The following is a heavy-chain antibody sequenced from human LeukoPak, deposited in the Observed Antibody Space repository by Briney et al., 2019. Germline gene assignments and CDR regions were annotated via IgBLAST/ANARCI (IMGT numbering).Heavy chain of an antibody. CDR3: AKDTTGGVTLNWFDP. CDR2: ISGSGGST. CDR1: GFTFGSYA. V-gene: IGHV3-23*01. D-gene: IGHD3-16*01. J-gene: IGHJ5*02. Sequence: PGGSLRLSCAASGFTFGSYAMSWVRQAPGKGLEWVSAISGSGGSTYYADSVKGRFTISRDNSKNTLYLQMNSLRAEDTAVYYCAKDTTGGVTLNWFDPWGQGTLVTVSS.